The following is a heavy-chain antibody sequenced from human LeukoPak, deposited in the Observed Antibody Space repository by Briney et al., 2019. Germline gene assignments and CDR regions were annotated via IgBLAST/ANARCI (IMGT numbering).Heavy chain of an antibody. J-gene: IGHJ4*02. CDR3: ARVDRRYFDWLCPDY. D-gene: IGHD3-9*01. CDR1: GFTFSNYG. V-gene: IGHV3-33*01. Sequence: GGSLRLSCAASGFTFSNYGMHWVRQAPGKGLEWVAVIWSDGGNEHYTDSVKGRFTISRDNAKNSLYLQMNSLRAEDTAVYYCARVDRRYFDWLCPDYWGQGTLVTVSS. CDR2: IWSDGGNE.